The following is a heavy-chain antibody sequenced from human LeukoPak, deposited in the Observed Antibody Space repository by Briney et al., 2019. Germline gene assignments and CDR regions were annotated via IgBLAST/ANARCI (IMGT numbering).Heavy chain of an antibody. V-gene: IGHV4-59*12. CDR2: IYYSGST. CDR3: ARVRHGYPDY. D-gene: IGHD5-24*01. CDR1: GESISGFY. J-gene: IGHJ4*02. Sequence: PSETLSLTCTVSGESISGFYWNWIRQPPGKGLEWIGYIYYSGSTNYNPSLKSRVTISVDTSKNQFSLKLSSVTAADTAVYYCARVRHGYPDYWGQGTLVTVSS.